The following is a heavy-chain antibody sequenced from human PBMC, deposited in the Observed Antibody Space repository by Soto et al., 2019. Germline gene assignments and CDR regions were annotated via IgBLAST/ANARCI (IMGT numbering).Heavy chain of an antibody. CDR3: AKATRGGAATLIRDY. D-gene: IGHD6-13*01. CDR1: GGSISSYY. CDR2: MFNSGST. Sequence: SETLSLTCTVSGGSISSYYWSWIRQPPGKGLEWIGYMFNSGSTFYNPSLKSRVTISVDTSKNQFSLNLTSVTAADTAVYYCAKATRGGAATLIRDYWGQGTLVTVSS. V-gene: IGHV4-59*08. J-gene: IGHJ4*02.